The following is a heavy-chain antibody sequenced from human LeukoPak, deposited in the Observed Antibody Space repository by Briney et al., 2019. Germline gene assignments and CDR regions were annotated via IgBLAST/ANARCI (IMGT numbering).Heavy chain of an antibody. CDR3: ARGPRSIAARRGNWFDP. CDR1: GYAFTGYY. CDR2: INPNSGGT. D-gene: IGHD6-6*01. J-gene: IGHJ5*02. V-gene: IGHV1-2*06. Sequence: GASVKVSCKASGYAFTGYYMHWVRQAPGQGLEWMGRINPNSGGTNYAQKFQGRVTMTRDTSISTAYMELSRLRSDDTAVYYCARGPRSIAARRGNWFDPWGQGTLVTVSS.